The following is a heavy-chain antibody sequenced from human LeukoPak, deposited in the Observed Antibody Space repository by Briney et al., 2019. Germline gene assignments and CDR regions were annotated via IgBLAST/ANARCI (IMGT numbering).Heavy chain of an antibody. CDR3: ARATPEGWFDP. CDR2: IYYSVST. CDR1: GGSISSGDYY. V-gene: IGHV4-30-4*01. Sequence: SETLSLTCTVSGGSISSGDYYWSWIRQPPGKGLEWIGYIYYSVSTYYNPSLKSRVTISVDTSKNQFSLKLSSVTAADTAVYYCARATPEGWFDPWGQGTLVTVSS. J-gene: IGHJ5*02.